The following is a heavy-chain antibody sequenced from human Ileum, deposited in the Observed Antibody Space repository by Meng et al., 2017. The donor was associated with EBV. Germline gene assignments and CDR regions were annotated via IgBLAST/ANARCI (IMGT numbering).Heavy chain of an antibody. V-gene: IGHV4-4*02. Sequence: ESGPGRVAHSRTLSPPACASGGSFIGSSGWSWVRQPPGKGLELMGEVDHDGATNNHPSLKSRVTISLDKSKNEINLHLNSLTAADTAVYFCARSSPIVRGLDYWGQGTLVTVSS. J-gene: IGHJ4*02. D-gene: IGHD3-10*01. CDR1: GGSFIGSSG. CDR3: ARSSPIVRGLDY. CDR2: VDHDGAT.